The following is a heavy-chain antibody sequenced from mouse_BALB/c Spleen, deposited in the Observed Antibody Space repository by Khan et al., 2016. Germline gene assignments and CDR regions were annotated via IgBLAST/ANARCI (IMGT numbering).Heavy chain of an antibody. CDR1: AYPFSSYW. Sequence: QVQLKESGAELMKPGPSVKISCKATAYPFSSYWTGRVKQRPGHGHEWSGEYLPGSGSTNYNAKFRGKATFTADTSSNTACMQLSTLTSEDSAVTYGPRTDRRGYLDDWGQGTTRTVSS. J-gene: IGHJ2*01. CDR2: YLPGSGST. CDR3: PRTDRRGYLDD. V-gene: IGHV1-9*01.